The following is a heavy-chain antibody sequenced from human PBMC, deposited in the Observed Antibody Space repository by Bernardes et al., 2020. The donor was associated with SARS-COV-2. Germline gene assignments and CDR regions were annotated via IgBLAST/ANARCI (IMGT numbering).Heavy chain of an antibody. Sequence: GGSLRLSCAASGFTFSRNGMPWVRQAPGKGLEWVAVILYDGSNKYYADSVKGRFTISRDNSKNTVYLQMNSLRAEDTAVYYCAREFSTSEFDYWGQGTQVTVSS. CDR2: ILYDGSNK. D-gene: IGHD6-6*01. J-gene: IGHJ4*02. CDR1: GFTFSRNG. V-gene: IGHV3-33*01. CDR3: AREFSTSEFDY.